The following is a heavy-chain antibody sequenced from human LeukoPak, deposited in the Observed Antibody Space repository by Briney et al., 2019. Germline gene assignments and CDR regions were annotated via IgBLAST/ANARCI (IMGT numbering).Heavy chain of an antibody. Sequence: PSETLSLTCTVSGGSISSYYWSWIRQPPGKGLEWIGYIYYSGSTNYNPSLKSRVTISVDTSKNQFSLKLSSVTAADTAVCYCARHLPYYDFWSGSTPYYCGMDVWGQGTTVTVSS. CDR1: GGSISSYY. CDR3: ARHLPYYDFWSGSTPYYCGMDV. J-gene: IGHJ6*02. D-gene: IGHD3-3*01. CDR2: IYYSGST. V-gene: IGHV4-59*08.